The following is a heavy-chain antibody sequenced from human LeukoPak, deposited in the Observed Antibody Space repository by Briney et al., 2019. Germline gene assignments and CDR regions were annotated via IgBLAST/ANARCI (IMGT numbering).Heavy chain of an antibody. V-gene: IGHV5-51*01. CDR1: GYNFTSYW. D-gene: IGHD3-22*01. J-gene: IGHJ4*02. CDR2: IYPGDSDT. CDR3: ARDAYDSSGYSFDY. Sequence: GESLKISCKGSGYNFTSYWIAWVRQMPGKGLEWMGIIYPGDSDTRYSPSFQGQVTISADKSISTVYLQWSSLKASDTAMYYCARDAYDSSGYSFDYWGQGTLVTVSS.